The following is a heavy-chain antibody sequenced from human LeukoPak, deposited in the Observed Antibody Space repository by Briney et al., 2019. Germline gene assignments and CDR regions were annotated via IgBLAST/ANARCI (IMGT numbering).Heavy chain of an antibody. D-gene: IGHD5-24*01. CDR3: ARGTSGYNFVGGGGFFDY. J-gene: IGHJ4*02. V-gene: IGHV4-39*07. CDR2: IYYSGST. Sequence: SETLSLTCTVSGGSISSSSYYWGWIRQPPGKGLEWIGSIYYSGSTYYNPSLKSRVTISVDTSKNQFSLKLSSVTAADTAVYYCARGTSGYNFVGGGGFFDYWGQGTLVTVSS. CDR1: GGSISSSSYY.